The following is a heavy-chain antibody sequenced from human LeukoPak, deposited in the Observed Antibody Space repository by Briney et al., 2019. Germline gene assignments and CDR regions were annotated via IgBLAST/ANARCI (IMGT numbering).Heavy chain of an antibody. CDR3: AKAEGDYDFWSGSPLNYYYYGMDV. J-gene: IGHJ6*02. V-gene: IGHV3-9*01. CDR1: GFTFDDYA. Sequence: GGSLRLSCAASGFTFDDYAMHWVRHAPGKGLEWVSDISWNSGSIGYADSVKGRFTISRDNAKNSLYLQMNSLRAEDTALYYCAKAEGDYDFWSGSPLNYYYYGMDVWGQGTTVTVSS. D-gene: IGHD3-3*01. CDR2: ISWNSGSI.